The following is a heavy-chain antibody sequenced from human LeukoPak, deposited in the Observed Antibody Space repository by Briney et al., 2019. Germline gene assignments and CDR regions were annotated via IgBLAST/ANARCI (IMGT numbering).Heavy chain of an antibody. D-gene: IGHD3-9*01. J-gene: IGHJ6*03. CDR2: INPRSGST. CDR1: GYTFTSYY. CDR3: ARSRSRADWLPVYYYYYYMDV. V-gene: IGHV1-46*01. Sequence: ASVKVSCKASGYTFTSYYMHWMRQAPGQGPEWMGIINPRSGSTDYAQKFQGRVTITADKSTSTAYMELSSLRSEDTAVYYCARSRSRADWLPVYYYYYYMDVWGKGTTVTVSS.